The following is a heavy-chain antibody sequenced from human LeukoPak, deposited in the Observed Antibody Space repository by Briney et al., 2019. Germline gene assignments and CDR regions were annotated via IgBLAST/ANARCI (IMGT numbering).Heavy chain of an antibody. CDR1: RFTFNIYA. J-gene: IGHJ4*02. Sequence: PGGSLRLSCAASRFTFNIYAMSWVRQAPGKGLEWYSVIGGSNGITFYADSVKGRFTISRDNSKNTLYLQMNSLRAEDTAVYYCALENNLEQRWFDYWGQGTLVTVSS. CDR2: IGGSNGIT. V-gene: IGHV3-23*01. CDR3: ALENNLEQRWFDY. D-gene: IGHD1/OR15-1a*01.